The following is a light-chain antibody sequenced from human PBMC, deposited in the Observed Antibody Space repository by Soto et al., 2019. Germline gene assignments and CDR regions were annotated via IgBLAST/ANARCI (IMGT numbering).Light chain of an antibody. Sequence: IVLTQSPCTLSASTGERATLSCRASHSVSSSFLAWYQQKPGQAPRLLIFGASSRATGIPDRFSGSGSGTDFTLTISRLEPKDFAVYYCHQYGKSPRTFGQGTKVDIK. CDR1: HSVSSSF. CDR2: GAS. J-gene: IGKJ1*01. V-gene: IGKV3-20*01. CDR3: HQYGKSPRT.